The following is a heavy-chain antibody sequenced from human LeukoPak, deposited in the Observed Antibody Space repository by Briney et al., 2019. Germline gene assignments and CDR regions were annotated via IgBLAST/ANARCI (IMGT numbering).Heavy chain of an antibody. CDR3: ARVATMVRVPLDALDI. J-gene: IGHJ3*02. V-gene: IGHV3-48*03. CDR2: ISRSGSTR. Sequence: GGSLRLSCAISGFTFSDCELTWVRQAPGKGLEWVSYISRSGSTRYYADSVKGRFTISRDNAKNSLYLQMNSLRAEDAAVYYCARVATMVRVPLDALDIWGQGTMVSVSS. D-gene: IGHD3-10*01. CDR1: GFTFSDCE.